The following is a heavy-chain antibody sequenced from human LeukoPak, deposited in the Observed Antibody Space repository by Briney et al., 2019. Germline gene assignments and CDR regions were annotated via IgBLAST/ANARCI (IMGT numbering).Heavy chain of an antibody. D-gene: IGHD3-10*01. J-gene: IGHJ4*02. Sequence: GASVKVSCKPSGYTFTSYYIHWLRQAPGQRLDCLRWSDPKSGATKYEHFQGRVTMTRDTSISTAYMELSRLTSDDTAVYYCARGNFYDNKGYSPELRYWGQGTLVTVSS. CDR2: SDPKSGAT. CDR1: GYTFTSYY. CDR3: ARGNFYDNKGYSPELRY. V-gene: IGHV1-2*02.